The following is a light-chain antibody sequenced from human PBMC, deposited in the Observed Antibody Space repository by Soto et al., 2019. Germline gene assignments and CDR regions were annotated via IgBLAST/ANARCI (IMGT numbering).Light chain of an antibody. V-gene: IGKV3-15*01. CDR3: QQYNYWPPLT. J-gene: IGKJ4*01. Sequence: VMTQSPATLSLSPGERATLSCRASQSVSSNLAWYQQKPGRAPRLLLYDASTRATGIPARFSGSGSGTELTLTINSLQSEDFAVYYCQQYNYWPPLTFGGGTKVDIK. CDR2: DAS. CDR1: QSVSSN.